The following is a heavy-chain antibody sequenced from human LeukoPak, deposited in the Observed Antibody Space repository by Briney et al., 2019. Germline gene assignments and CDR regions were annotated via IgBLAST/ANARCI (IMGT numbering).Heavy chain of an antibody. CDR3: ANGGIPGYFDY. Sequence: GGSLRLSCAASGFTFNNFWMHWVRQSPGKGLVWVSRINFDGSRTNYADSVKGRFTVSRDNAKRTLYLQMNSLRAEDTAVYYCANGGIPGYFDYWGQGTLVTVSS. D-gene: IGHD2-2*01. V-gene: IGHV3-74*01. CDR2: INFDGSRT. J-gene: IGHJ4*02. CDR1: GFTFNNFW.